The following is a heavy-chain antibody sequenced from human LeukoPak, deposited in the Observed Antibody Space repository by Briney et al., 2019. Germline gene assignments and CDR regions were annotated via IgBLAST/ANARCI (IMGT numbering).Heavy chain of an antibody. CDR2: IIPILGIA. V-gene: IGHV1-69*04. J-gene: IGHJ4*02. Sequence: SVKVSCKASGGTFSSYAISWVRQAPGQGLEWMGRIIPILGIANYAQKFQGRVTITADKSTSTAHMELSSLRSEDTAVYYCARDFRGYDLHYWGQGTLVTVSS. CDR3: ARDFRGYDLHY. D-gene: IGHD5-12*01. CDR1: GGTFSSYA.